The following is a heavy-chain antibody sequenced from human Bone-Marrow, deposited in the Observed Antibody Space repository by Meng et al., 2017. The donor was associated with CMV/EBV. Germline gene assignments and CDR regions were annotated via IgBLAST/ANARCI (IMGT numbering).Heavy chain of an antibody. J-gene: IGHJ6*02. D-gene: IGHD2-2*01. CDR2: IRYDGSNK. CDR3: AKDSVVVVPAAPDFPREYGMDV. V-gene: IGHV3-30*02. Sequence: GESLKISCAASGFTFSSYGMHWVRQAPGKGLEWVAFIRYDGSNKYYADSVKGRFTISRDNSKNTLYLQMNSLRAEDTAVYYCAKDSVVVVPAAPDFPREYGMDVCGQGTTVTVSS. CDR1: GFTFSSYG.